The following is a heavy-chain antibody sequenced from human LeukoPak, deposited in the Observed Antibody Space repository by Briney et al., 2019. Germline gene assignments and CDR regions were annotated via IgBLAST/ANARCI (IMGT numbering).Heavy chain of an antibody. J-gene: IGHJ4*02. CDR2: ITGSGGIT. D-gene: IGHD3-22*01. CDR3: AKRDYYETSDFYPLFDY. CDR1: GFPFSGYA. V-gene: IGHV3-23*01. Sequence: GGSLRLSCSASGFPFSGYAMASVRQAPGKGLEWVSGITGSGGITYYTDSVKGRFTISRDNSKNTLYLQMDSLRTEDTAMYYCAKRDYYETSDFYPLFDYWGQGTLVTVSS.